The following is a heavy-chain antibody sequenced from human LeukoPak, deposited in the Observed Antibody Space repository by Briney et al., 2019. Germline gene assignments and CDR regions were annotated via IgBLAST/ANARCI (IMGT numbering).Heavy chain of an antibody. CDR2: INPSGGST. J-gene: IGHJ4*02. CDR1: GYTFTSYY. Sequence: ASVKVSCKASGYTFTSYYMHWVRQAPGQGLEWMGIINPSGGSTSYAQKFQGRVTMTGDTSTSTVYMELSSLRSEDTAVYYCARGGPPYDYVWGSWWEYYFDYWGQGTLVTVSS. D-gene: IGHD3-16*01. V-gene: IGHV1-46*01. CDR3: ARGGPPYDYVWGSWWEYYFDY.